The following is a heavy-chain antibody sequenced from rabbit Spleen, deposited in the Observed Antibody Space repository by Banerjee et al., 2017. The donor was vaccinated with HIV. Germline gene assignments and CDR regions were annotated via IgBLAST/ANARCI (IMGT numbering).Heavy chain of an antibody. J-gene: IGHJ2*01. Sequence: HSLEESGGDLVKPGASLTLTCKASGFDFIISDYMCLVRQAPGQGLEWYSCIIGSSGGFTYAATWAKVRFTCSKTSSTQVTLQMNSLPVADTATYFCARNYVNAFDPWGQGTLVTVS. CDR3: ARNYVNAFDP. CDR1: GFDFIISDY. CDR2: IIGSSGGFT. V-gene: IGHV1S40*01. D-gene: IGHD1-1*01.